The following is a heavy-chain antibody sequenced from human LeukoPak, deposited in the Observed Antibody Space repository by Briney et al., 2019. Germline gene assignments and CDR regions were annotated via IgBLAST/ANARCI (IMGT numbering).Heavy chain of an antibody. Sequence: ASVKVSCKASGYTFTSYGISWVRQAPGQGLEWMGWISAYNGNTNYAQKLQGRATMTTDTSTSTAYMELRSLRSDDTAVYYCARRGAQWELLPYYFDYWGQGTLVTVSS. CDR1: GYTFTSYG. J-gene: IGHJ4*02. CDR2: ISAYNGNT. D-gene: IGHD1-26*01. CDR3: ARRGAQWELLPYYFDY. V-gene: IGHV1-18*01.